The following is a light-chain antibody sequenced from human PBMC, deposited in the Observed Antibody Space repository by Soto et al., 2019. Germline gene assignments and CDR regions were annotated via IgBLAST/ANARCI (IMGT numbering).Light chain of an antibody. CDR3: SSYGGSNNFVV. J-gene: IGLJ2*01. Sequence: QSALTQPPSASGSPGQSVTISCTGTSSDVGSYIFVSWYQHHPGKAPKLILYDVIKRPSGVPDRFSGSKSGNTASLTVSGLQAEDEADYYCSSYGGSNNFVVFGGGTKVTVL. CDR2: DVI. CDR1: SSDVGSYIF. V-gene: IGLV2-8*01.